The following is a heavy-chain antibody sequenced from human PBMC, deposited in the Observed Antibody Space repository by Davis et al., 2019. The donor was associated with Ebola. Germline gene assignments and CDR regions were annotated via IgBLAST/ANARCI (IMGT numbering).Heavy chain of an antibody. CDR3: AREGYYYYGMDV. Sequence: GESLKISCAASGFTFSSYAMHWVRQAPGKGLEWVAVISYDGSNKYYADSVKGRFTISRDNSKNTLYQQMNSLRAEDTAVYYCAREGYYYYGMDVWGQGTTVTVSS. V-gene: IGHV3-30*04. CDR2: ISYDGSNK. CDR1: GFTFSSYA. J-gene: IGHJ6*02.